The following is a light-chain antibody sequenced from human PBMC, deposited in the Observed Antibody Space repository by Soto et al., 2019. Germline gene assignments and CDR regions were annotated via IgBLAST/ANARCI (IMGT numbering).Light chain of an antibody. J-gene: IGLJ2*01. V-gene: IGLV2-11*01. Sequence: QSALTQPRSVSGSPGQSVTISCTGTSSDVGGYNYVSWYQQHPGKAPKLMIYDVTMRPSGVPDRFSGSKSVNTASLTISGRQAEDEADYYCCSYAGNYVVFGGGTKLTVL. CDR3: CSYAGNYVV. CDR2: DVT. CDR1: SSDVGGYNY.